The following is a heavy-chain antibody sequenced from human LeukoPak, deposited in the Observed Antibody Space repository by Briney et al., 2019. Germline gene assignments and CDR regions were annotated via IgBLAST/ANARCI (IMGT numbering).Heavy chain of an antibody. V-gene: IGHV3-53*05. D-gene: IGHD3-3*01. CDR3: AKTFSSGLYYYYYMDV. Sequence: GGSLRLSCAASGFTVGSNYMSWVRQAPGKGLEWVSVIYSGGSTYYADSVKGRFTISRDNSKNTLYLQMNSLRAEDTAVYYCAKTFSSGLYYYYYMDVWGKGTTVTVSS. CDR2: IYSGGST. CDR1: GFTVGSNY. J-gene: IGHJ6*03.